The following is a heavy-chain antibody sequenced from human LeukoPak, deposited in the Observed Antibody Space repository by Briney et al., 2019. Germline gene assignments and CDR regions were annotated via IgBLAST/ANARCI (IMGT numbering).Heavy chain of an antibody. CDR3: AKDILQTNDAFDI. CDR2: SNSDATIT. D-gene: IGHD1-1*01. Sequence: RSGGSLRLSCAASGFNFKNFWMHWVRQAPGRGLMWVSRSNSDATITTYADSVRGRFTISRDNSKNTLYLQMNSLRAEDTAVYYCAKDILQTNDAFDIWGQGTMVTVSS. J-gene: IGHJ3*02. V-gene: IGHV3-74*01. CDR1: GFNFKNFW.